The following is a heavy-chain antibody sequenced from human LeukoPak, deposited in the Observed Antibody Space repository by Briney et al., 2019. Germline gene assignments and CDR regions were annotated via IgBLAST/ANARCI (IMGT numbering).Heavy chain of an antibody. CDR1: GYTFTSYG. CDR2: ISAYNGNT. V-gene: IGHV1-18*01. D-gene: IGHD3-9*01. Sequence: ASLKVSCKASGYTFTSYGISWVRQAPGQGLEWMGWISAYNGNTNYAQKLQGRVTMTTDTSTSTAYMELRSLRSDDTAVYYCAREGSYDILTGYYLELDYWGQGTLVTVSS. J-gene: IGHJ4*02. CDR3: AREGSYDILTGYYLELDY.